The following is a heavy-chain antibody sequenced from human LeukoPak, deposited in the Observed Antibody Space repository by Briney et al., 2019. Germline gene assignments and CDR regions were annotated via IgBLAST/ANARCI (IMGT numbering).Heavy chain of an antibody. D-gene: IGHD6-13*01. CDR2: IYYSGST. CDR1: GGSISSGGYS. V-gene: IGHV4-61*08. CDR3: ARGRAAAGTGGFDY. J-gene: IGHJ4*02. Sequence: SETLSLTCAVSGGSISSGGYSWSWIRQPPGKGLEWIGYIYYSGSTDYNPSLKSRVTISVDTSKNQFSLKLSSVTAADTAVYYCARGRAAAGTGGFDYWGQGTLVTVSS.